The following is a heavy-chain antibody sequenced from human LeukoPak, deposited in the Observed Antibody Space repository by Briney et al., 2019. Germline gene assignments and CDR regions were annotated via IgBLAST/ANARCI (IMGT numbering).Heavy chain of an antibody. CDR3: ARGLLTEAQHRYSGSYPDY. CDR1: GGSISSGSYY. V-gene: IGHV4-61*02. J-gene: IGHJ4*02. Sequence: SQTLSLTCTVSGGSISSGSYYWSWIRQPAGKGLEWIGRIYTSGSTNYNPSLKSRVTISVDTSKNQFSLKLSSVTAADTAVYYCARGLLTEAQHRYSGSYPDYWGQGTLVTVSS. CDR2: IYTSGST. D-gene: IGHD1-26*01.